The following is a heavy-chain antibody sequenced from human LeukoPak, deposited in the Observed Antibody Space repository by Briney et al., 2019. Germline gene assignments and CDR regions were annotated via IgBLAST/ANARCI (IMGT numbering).Heavy chain of an antibody. CDR1: GFTFSSYG. CDR2: IWYDGGNK. Sequence: PGGSLRLSCAASGFTFSSYGMHWVRQAPGKGLEWVAVIWYDGGNKYYADSVKGRFTISRDNPKNTLYLQMNSLRAEDTAVYCCAKDPSPMRGVGATNWGQGTLVTVSS. V-gene: IGHV3-33*06. CDR3: AKDPSPMRGVGATN. J-gene: IGHJ4*02. D-gene: IGHD1-26*01.